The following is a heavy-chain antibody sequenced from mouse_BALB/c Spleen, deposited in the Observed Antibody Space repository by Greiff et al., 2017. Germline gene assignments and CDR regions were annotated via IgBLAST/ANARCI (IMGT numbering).Heavy chain of an antibody. CDR1: GYTFTSYY. Sequence: QVQLQQPGAELVKPGASVKLSCKASGYTFTSYYMYWVKQRPGQGLEWIGEINPSNGGTNFNEKFKSKATLTVDKSSSTAYMQLSSLTSEDSAVYYCTRGGSTAPDYWGQGTTLTVSS. CDR3: TRGGSTAPDY. V-gene: IGHV1S81*02. J-gene: IGHJ2*01. D-gene: IGHD1-2*01. CDR2: INPSNGGT.